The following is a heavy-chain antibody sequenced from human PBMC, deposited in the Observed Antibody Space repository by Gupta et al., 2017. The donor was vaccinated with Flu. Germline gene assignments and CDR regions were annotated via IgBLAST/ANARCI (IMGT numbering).Heavy chain of an antibody. CDR2: LSPGGGST. J-gene: IGHJ4*02. CDR3: ARATGSAASATVGDY. Sequence: QAPGQGLEWMGLLSPGGGSTGYAQKFQGRLTGTRDTSSSTVYMELSSLRSDDTAVYYCARATGSAASATVGDYWGQGTLVTVSS. D-gene: IGHD6-25*01. V-gene: IGHV1-46*01.